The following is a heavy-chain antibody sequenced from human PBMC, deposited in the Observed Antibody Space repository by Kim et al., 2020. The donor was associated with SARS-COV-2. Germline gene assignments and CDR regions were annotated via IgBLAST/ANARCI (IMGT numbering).Heavy chain of an antibody. CDR3: TTGRQIRRYYYGSRRNFSPYFDY. CDR1: GYTLTELP. CDR2: FDPEDDKT. J-gene: IGHJ4*02. Sequence: ASVKVSCKVSGYTLTELPMHWVRQAPGKGLQWMGGFDPEDDKTVFAQKFQGRVTMTEDKSTETAYMELSNLRSEDTAVYYCTTGRQIRRYYYGSRRNFSPYFDYWGQGTLVTVSS. V-gene: IGHV1-24*01. D-gene: IGHD3-10*01.